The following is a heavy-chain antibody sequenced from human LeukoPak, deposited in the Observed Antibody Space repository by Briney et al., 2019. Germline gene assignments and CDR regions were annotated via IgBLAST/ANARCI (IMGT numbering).Heavy chain of an antibody. D-gene: IGHD2-15*01. J-gene: IGHJ3*02. CDR1: GYTFTTYD. Sequence: ASVKVSCKASGYTFTTYDINWVRQATGQRPEWMGWMNPNSGNTGYAQKFQGRVTMTRNTSISTAYMELSSLRSEDTAVYYCARGLVVLAATSWAFDIWGRGTMVTVPS. V-gene: IGHV1-8*01. CDR2: MNPNSGNT. CDR3: ARGLVVLAATSWAFDI.